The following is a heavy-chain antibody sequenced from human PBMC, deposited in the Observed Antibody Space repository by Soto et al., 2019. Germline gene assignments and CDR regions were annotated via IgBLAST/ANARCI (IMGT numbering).Heavy chain of an antibody. V-gene: IGHV1-18*01. Sequence: QVQLVQSGAEVKKPGASVKVSCKASGYTFTSYGISWVRQAPGQGLEWMGWISAYNGNTNYAQKLQGRVTMTTDTSKXTAYMGLRSLRSDDTAVYYCARVLFDMQWLNWFDPWGQGTLVTVSS. D-gene: IGHD6-19*01. CDR1: GYTFTSYG. CDR3: ARVLFDMQWLNWFDP. J-gene: IGHJ5*02. CDR2: ISAYNGNT.